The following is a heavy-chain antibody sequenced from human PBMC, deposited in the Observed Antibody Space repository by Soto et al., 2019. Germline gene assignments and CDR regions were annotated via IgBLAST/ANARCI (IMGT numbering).Heavy chain of an antibody. J-gene: IGHJ3*01. D-gene: IGHD3-9*01. CDR1: GVTFSSYA. Sequence: SVKFSCTSSGVTFSSYAISWVRQAPGQGLEWMGGIIPIFGTANYAQKFQGRVTITADESTSTAYMELSSLRSEDTAVYYCAGGAPRGVNILTRYDPHGLECWGQGT. CDR3: AGGAPRGVNILTRYDPHGLEC. CDR2: IIPIFGTA. V-gene: IGHV1-69*13.